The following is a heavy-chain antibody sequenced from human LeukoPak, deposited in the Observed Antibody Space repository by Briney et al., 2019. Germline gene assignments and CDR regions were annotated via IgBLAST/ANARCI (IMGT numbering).Heavy chain of an antibody. CDR3: ARDPYYDSSGPQGDYYYGMDV. J-gene: IGHJ6*02. D-gene: IGHD3-22*01. Sequence: ASVKVSCKASGGTFSSYAISWVRQAPGQGLEWMGRIIPILGIANCAQKFQGRVTITADKSTSTAYMELSSLRSEDTAVYYCARDPYYDSSGPQGDYYYGMDVWGQGTTVTVSS. V-gene: IGHV1-69*04. CDR1: GGTFSSYA. CDR2: IIPILGIA.